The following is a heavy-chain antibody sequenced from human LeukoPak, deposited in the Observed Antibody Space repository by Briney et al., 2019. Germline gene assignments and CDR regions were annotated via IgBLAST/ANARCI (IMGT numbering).Heavy chain of an antibody. CDR1: GFTFSSYA. CDR3: ANSIAAARGYYFDY. D-gene: IGHD6-13*01. J-gene: IGHJ4*02. Sequence: GGSLRLSCAASGFTFSSYAMNWVRQAPGKGLEWVSSISGSGGSTYYADSVKGRFTISRDNSKNTLYLQMTSLTAEDAAIYYCANSIAAARGYYFDYWGQGTLVTVSS. V-gene: IGHV3-23*01. CDR2: ISGSGGST.